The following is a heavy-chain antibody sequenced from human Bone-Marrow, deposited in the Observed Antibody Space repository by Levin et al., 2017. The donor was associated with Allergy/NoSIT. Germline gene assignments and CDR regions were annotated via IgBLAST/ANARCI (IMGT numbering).Heavy chain of an antibody. CDR3: VRDVSTSGWPSWFDP. CDR1: GASMGNYY. D-gene: IGHD6-19*01. V-gene: IGHV4-4*07. Sequence: SETLSLTCTVSGASMGNYYWSWIRQTAGKGLEWIGRIYTSGTTNYNTSLKSRVSMSVDTSQNQISLSLKSVTAADTAISLCVRDVSTSGWPSWFDPWGQGTLVSVSS. J-gene: IGHJ5*02. CDR2: IYTSGTT.